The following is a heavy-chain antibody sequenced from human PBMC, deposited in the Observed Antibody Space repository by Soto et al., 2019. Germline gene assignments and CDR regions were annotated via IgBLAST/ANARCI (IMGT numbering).Heavy chain of an antibody. Sequence: ASVKVSCKASGYTFTSYDINWVRQATGQGLEWMGWMNPNSGNTGYAQKFQGRVTMTRNTSISTAYMELSSLRSEDTAVYYCARDQLNYYDSSGYGWFDPWGQGTLVTVSS. J-gene: IGHJ5*02. D-gene: IGHD3-22*01. CDR1: GYTFTSYD. CDR3: ARDQLNYYDSSGYGWFDP. V-gene: IGHV1-8*01. CDR2: MNPNSGNT.